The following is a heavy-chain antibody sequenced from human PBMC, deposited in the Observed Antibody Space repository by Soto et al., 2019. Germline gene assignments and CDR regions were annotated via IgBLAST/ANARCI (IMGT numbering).Heavy chain of an antibody. CDR3: ASRRSTGRALLFDP. V-gene: IGHV4-30-4*01. Sequence: SETLSLTCTVSGGSISSGDYYWSWIRQPPGKGLEWIGYIYYSGSTYYNPSLKSRVTISVDTSKNQFSLKLSSVTAADTAVYYCASRRSTGRALLFDPWGQGTLVTVSS. CDR1: GGSISSGDYY. CDR2: IYYSGST. D-gene: IGHD1-26*01. J-gene: IGHJ5*02.